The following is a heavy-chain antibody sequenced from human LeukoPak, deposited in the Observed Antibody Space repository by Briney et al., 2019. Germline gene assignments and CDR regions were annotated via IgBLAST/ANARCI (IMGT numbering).Heavy chain of an antibody. CDR3: ASLKRGSGSYNYYYYYMDV. V-gene: IGHV4-34*01. Sequence: SETLSLTCAVYGGSFSGYYWSWIRQPPGKGLEWIGEINHSGSTNYNPSLKSRVTISVDTSKNQFSLKLSSVTAADTAVYYCASLKRGSGSYNYYYYYMDVWGKGTTVTISS. D-gene: IGHD3-10*01. J-gene: IGHJ6*03. CDR1: GGSFSGYY. CDR2: INHSGST.